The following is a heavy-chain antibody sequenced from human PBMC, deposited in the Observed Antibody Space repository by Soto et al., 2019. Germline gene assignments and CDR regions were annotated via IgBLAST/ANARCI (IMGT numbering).Heavy chain of an antibody. CDR2: IYWDDDK. V-gene: IGHV2-5*02. Sequence: QITLKESGPTLVKPTQTLTLTCAISGFSVNTNGVGVAWIRQPPGKALEWLALIYWDDDKRYSPSLKNRLTNTKDTSKNRVVLTMTNMDPADTGTYYCAHRHAQQQLVWEWFGPWGQGTLVTVSS. D-gene: IGHD6-13*01. CDR3: AHRHAQQQLVWEWFGP. CDR1: GFSVNTNGVG. J-gene: IGHJ5*02.